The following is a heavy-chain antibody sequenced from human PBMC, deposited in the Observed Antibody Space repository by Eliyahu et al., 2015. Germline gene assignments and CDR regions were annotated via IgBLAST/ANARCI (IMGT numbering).Heavy chain of an antibody. CDR2: IYYSGST. J-gene: IGHJ3*02. D-gene: IGHD1-26*01. V-gene: IGHV4-59*08. Sequence: QVQLQESGPGLVKPSETLSLTCTVSGGSISSYYWSWIRQPPGKGLEWIGYIYYSGSTNYNPSLKSRVTISVDTSKNQFSLKLSSVTAADTAVYYCARRWDNGGLPYDAFDIWGQGTMVTVSS. CDR1: GGSISSYY. CDR3: ARRWDNGGLPYDAFDI.